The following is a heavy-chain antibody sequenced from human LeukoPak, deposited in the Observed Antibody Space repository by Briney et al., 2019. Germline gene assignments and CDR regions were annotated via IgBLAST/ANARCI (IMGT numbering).Heavy chain of an antibody. Sequence: SETLSLTCNVSGDSISSYFWTWIRQSPGQGLEWLGYISYSGSTNYNPSLKGRVTILLDTSQNQFSLRLTSVSAADTAVYYCAREQYYRGGSFNWFDPWGQGIQVTVSS. D-gene: IGHD1-26*01. J-gene: IGHJ5*02. V-gene: IGHV4-59*01. CDR1: GDSISSYF. CDR3: AREQYYRGGSFNWFDP. CDR2: ISYSGST.